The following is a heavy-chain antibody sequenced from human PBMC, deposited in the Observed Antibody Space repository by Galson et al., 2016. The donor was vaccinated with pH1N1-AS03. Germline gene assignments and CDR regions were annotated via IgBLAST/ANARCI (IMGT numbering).Heavy chain of an antibody. Sequence: QSGAEVKKPGESLRISCAASGYSFSDHWIGWVRQMPGRGLEWVGLIYPDDSDTRYSPSFQGQVTISADKSTTPAYLQWNSLKASDTAIYYCARLTIELLTGYYNFGDYWGQGTLVTVSS. V-gene: IGHV5-51*01. CDR3: ARLTIELLTGYYNFGDY. CDR2: IYPDDSDT. D-gene: IGHD3-9*01. J-gene: IGHJ4*02. CDR1: GYSFSDHW.